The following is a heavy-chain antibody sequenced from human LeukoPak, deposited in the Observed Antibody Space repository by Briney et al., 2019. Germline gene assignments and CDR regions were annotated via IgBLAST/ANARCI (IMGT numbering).Heavy chain of an antibody. CDR2: IYSGGST. J-gene: IGHJ4*02. CDR3: AAGSGSGWPPHQYFDY. D-gene: IGHD6-19*01. CDR1: GFTVSSNY. Sequence: GGSLRLSCAASGFTVSSNYMSWVRQAPGKGLEWVSVIYSGGSTYYADSVEGRFTISRDNSKNTLYLQMNSLRAEDTAVYYCAAGSGSGWPPHQYFDYWGQGTLVTVSS. V-gene: IGHV3-66*01.